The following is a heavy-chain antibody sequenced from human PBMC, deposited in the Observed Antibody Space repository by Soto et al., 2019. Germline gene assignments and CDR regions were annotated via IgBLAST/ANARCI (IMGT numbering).Heavy chain of an antibody. CDR2: TRNKASSYTT. D-gene: IGHD3-22*01. V-gene: IGHV3-72*01. J-gene: IGHJ4*02. CDR3: AREGSSSGPDYEY. CDR1: GFSFSDYY. Sequence: PGGSLRLSCAASGFSFSDYYINWVRQAPGKGLEWVGRTRNKASSYTTDYAAFVKGRFTISRDDSKNLIYLQMNSLKTEDTAVYYCAREGSSSGPDYEYLGQGTLVTV.